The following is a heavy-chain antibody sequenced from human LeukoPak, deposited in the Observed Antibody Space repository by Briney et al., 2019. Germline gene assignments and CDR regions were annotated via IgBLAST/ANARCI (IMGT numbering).Heavy chain of an antibody. CDR3: ARGQTIVGATGDF. Sequence: KPSETLSLTCAVYGGSFSGYYWSWIRQPPRKGLEWIGEINHSGSTNYNPSLKSRVTISVDTSKNQFSLKLSSVTAADTAVYYCARGQTIVGATGDFWGQGTLVTVSS. V-gene: IGHV4-34*01. J-gene: IGHJ4*02. CDR1: GGSFSGYY. D-gene: IGHD1-26*01. CDR2: INHSGST.